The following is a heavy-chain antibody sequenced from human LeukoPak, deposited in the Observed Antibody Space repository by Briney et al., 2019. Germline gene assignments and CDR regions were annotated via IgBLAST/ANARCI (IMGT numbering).Heavy chain of an antibody. CDR2: ISYDGRNK. D-gene: IGHD1-26*01. Sequence: GTSLRLSCAASGLTSTTYGWHWVRQAPGKGLVWVAVISYDGRNKHYGDSVKGRFTISRDDSKKTVYLEMNSLRAEDTAVYYCAVGARPVQHWGQGTLVTVSS. CDR1: GLTSTTYG. J-gene: IGHJ1*01. V-gene: IGHV3-33*01. CDR3: AVGARPVQH.